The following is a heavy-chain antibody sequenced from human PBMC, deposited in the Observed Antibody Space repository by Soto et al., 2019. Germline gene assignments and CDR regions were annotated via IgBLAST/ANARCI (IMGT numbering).Heavy chain of an antibody. CDR1: GGSCSGYH. D-gene: IGHD4-17*01. CDR3: ARIPGSDYSDPHDF. V-gene: IGHV4-34*01. CDR2: ITHRGSP. Sequence: PSETLSLTCAVYGGSCSGYHWTWIRQPPGRGLDWIGEITHRGSPNYNPSLRSRVTISVDTSKNQFSLDLRSVTAADTAVYYCARIPGSDYSDPHDFWGQGTLVTVSS. J-gene: IGHJ4*02.